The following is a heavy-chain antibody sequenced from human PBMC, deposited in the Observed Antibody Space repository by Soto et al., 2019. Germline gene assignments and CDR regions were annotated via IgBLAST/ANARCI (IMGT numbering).Heavy chain of an antibody. V-gene: IGHV1-8*01. J-gene: IGHJ6*02. CDR3: ARGNPFNYAGFDV. D-gene: IGHD3-16*01. CDR2: MNAKSGDT. CDR1: GYTFSDFD. Sequence: QAHLEQSGADLKRPGASVKVSCKASGYTFSDFDINWLRQASGQGPEWMGWMNAKSGDTFFPQRLQGKFNMTWDTSLSTAYMEVGSLTSDDTAIYYCARGNPFNYAGFDVWGQGTTVAVSS.